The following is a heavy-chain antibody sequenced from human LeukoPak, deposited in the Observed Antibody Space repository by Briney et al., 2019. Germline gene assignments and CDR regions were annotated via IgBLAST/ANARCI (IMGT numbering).Heavy chain of an antibody. CDR1: GGSISSHY. V-gene: IGHV4-59*11. J-gene: IGHJ4*02. CDR3: ASSPYSSGWNNQ. Sequence: SETLSLTCTVSGGSISSHYWTWIRQTPGKGLEWIGYIYYTGSTNYNPSLKSRLTISLDRSKNQFSLRLSSVTAADTAVYYCASSPYSSGWNNQWGQGTLVTVSS. CDR2: IYYTGST. D-gene: IGHD6-19*01.